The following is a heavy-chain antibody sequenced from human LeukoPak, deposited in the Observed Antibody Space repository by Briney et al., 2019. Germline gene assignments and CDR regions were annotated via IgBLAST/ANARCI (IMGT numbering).Heavy chain of an antibody. D-gene: IGHD3-3*01. CDR1: GYTFTSYD. V-gene: IGHV1-8*01. Sequence: ASVKVSCKXSGYTFTSYDINWVRQATGQGLEWMGWMNPNNDNTGYAQKFQGRVTMTRNTSISTAYMELISLRSEDTAVYYCARDSGGGTYDFSDWGQGTLVTVSS. CDR2: MNPNNDNT. CDR3: ARDSGGGTYDFSD. J-gene: IGHJ4*02.